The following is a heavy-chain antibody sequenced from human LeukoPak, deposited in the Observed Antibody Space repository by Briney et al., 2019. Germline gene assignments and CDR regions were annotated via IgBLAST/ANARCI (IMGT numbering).Heavy chain of an antibody. Sequence: ASVKVSCKASGYTFTSYYMHWVRQAPGQGLEWMGIINPSGGSTSYGQKFQGRVTMTRDMSTSTVYMELSSLRSEDTAVYYCAREGLSRYDFWSGYSTNWFDPWGQGTLVTVSS. CDR3: AREGLSRYDFWSGYSTNWFDP. CDR1: GYTFTSYY. J-gene: IGHJ5*02. CDR2: INPSGGST. D-gene: IGHD3-3*01. V-gene: IGHV1-46*01.